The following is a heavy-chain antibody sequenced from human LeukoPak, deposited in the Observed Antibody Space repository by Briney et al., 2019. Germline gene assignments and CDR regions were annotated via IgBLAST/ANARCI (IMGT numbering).Heavy chain of an antibody. CDR3: AKIVGSRRGGTFDY. V-gene: IGHV3-23*01. CDR2: ISGSGGST. D-gene: IGHD3-10*01. Sequence: GGSLRLSCAASGFTFSSYAMSWVRQAPGKGLEWVSAISGSGGSTYYADSVKGRFTISRDYSKNTLYLQMNSLRAEDTAVYYCAKIVGSRRGGTFDYWGQGTLVTVSS. J-gene: IGHJ4*02. CDR1: GFTFSSYA.